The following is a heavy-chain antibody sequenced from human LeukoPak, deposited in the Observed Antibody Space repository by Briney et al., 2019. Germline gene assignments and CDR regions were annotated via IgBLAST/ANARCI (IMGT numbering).Heavy chain of an antibody. CDR3: ARTATYCSSTSCYGRFDY. V-gene: IGHV3-21*01. J-gene: IGHJ4*02. D-gene: IGHD2-2*01. Sequence: GGSLRLSCAASGFTFSSYSMTWVRQAPGKGLEWVSSISSSSSYIYYADSVKGRFTISRDNAKNSLYLQMNSLRAEDTAVYYCARTATYCSSTSCYGRFDYWGQGTLVTVSS. CDR1: GFTFSSYS. CDR2: ISSSSSYI.